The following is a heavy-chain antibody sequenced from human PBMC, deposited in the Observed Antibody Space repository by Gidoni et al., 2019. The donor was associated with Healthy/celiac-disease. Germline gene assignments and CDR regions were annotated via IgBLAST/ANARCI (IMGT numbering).Heavy chain of an antibody. J-gene: IGHJ3*01. CDR1: GGSFRSYY. CDR2: IYSSGSS. Sequence: QVQLQESGPGLVKPSETLSLTCTVSGGSFRSYYWSWIRQPAGKGLEWIGRIYSSGSSNYNPSRKSRVTMSVDTSRNQFSLRLSSVTAADTAVYYCAGGEGNDAFDLWGQGTMVTVSS. V-gene: IGHV4-4*07. CDR3: AGGEGNDAFDL.